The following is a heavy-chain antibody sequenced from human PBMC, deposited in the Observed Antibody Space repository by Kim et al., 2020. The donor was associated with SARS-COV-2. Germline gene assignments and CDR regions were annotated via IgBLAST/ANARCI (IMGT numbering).Heavy chain of an antibody. CDR1: GYNFPTYW. V-gene: IGHV5-51*01. CDR3: ARLGLWGTSPFDY. D-gene: IGHD3-16*01. Sequence: GESLKISCKNSGYNFPTYWIAWVRQMPGKGLEWMGIIYAGDSNTTYSPSFQGQVTISVDKSISTAYLQWNSLKASDTAIYYCARLGLWGTSPFDYWGQGTLVTVSS. J-gene: IGHJ4*02. CDR2: IYAGDSNT.